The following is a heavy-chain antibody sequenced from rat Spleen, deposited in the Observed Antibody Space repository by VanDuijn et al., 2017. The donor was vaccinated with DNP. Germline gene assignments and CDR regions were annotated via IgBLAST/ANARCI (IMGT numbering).Heavy chain of an antibody. CDR2: ITNSGGSI. CDR1: GFTFSNYG. CDR3: TTGAGSP. Sequence: EVQLVESGGGVVQSGRSLKVSCAASGFTFSNYGMAWVRQAPTKGLEWVASITNSGGSIYYRDSLKGRITISRDNAKSTLYLQMDSLRSEDTATYYCTTGAGSPWGQGTSVTVSS. V-gene: IGHV5-27*01. D-gene: IGHD1-4*01. J-gene: IGHJ4*01.